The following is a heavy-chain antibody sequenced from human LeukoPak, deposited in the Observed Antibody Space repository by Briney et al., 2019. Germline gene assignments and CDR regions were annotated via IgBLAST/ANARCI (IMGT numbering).Heavy chain of an antibody. CDR1: GFTFSRSA. J-gene: IGHJ4*02. V-gene: IGHV3-23*01. D-gene: IGHD3-22*01. Sequence: PGGSLCPSCAASGFTFSRSAMTWVRQGPGTGLEFVASIIYSGGATYYADSVKGRFTISRDNSKNTLYLQMNSLRAEDTALYYCAKDGLYYDGSEHVYYFDSLGQRNAVTASS. CDR2: IIYSGGAT. CDR3: AKDGLYYDGSEHVYYFDS.